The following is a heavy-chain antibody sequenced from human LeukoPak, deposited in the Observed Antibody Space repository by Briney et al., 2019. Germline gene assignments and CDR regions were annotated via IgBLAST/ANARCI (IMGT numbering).Heavy chain of an antibody. CDR3: ARHAYSGTFY. D-gene: IGHD1-26*01. CDR1: GGSTSSYY. Sequence: KSSETLSLTCTVSGGSTSSYYWSWIRQPPGKGLEWIGYIYYSGSTNYNPSLKSRVTISVDTSKNQFSLKLSSVTAADTAVYYCARHAYSGTFYWGQGTLVTVSS. CDR2: IYYSGST. J-gene: IGHJ4*02. V-gene: IGHV4-59*08.